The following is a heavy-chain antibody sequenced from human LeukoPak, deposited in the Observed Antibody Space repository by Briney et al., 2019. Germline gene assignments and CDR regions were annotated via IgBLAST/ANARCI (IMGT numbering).Heavy chain of an antibody. D-gene: IGHD3-9*01. Sequence: ASVKVSCKASGYTFTGYYMHWVRQAPGQGLEWMGWINPNSGGTNYAQKFQGRVTMTRDTSISTAYMELSRLRSDDTAVYYCAREDGYFDYYYGMDVWGQGTTVTVSS. V-gene: IGHV1-2*02. CDR3: AREDGYFDYYYGMDV. J-gene: IGHJ6*02. CDR1: GYTFTGYY. CDR2: INPNSGGT.